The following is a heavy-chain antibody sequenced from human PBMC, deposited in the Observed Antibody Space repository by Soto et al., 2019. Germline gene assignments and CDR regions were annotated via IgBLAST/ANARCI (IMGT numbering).Heavy chain of an antibody. Sequence: GESLKISCNGSGYSFTSYWISLVRQMPGKGLEWMGRIDPSDSYTNYSPSFQGHVTISADKSISTAYLQWSSLKASDTAMYYCARLTSHGSYYYYYGMDVWGQGTTVTVSS. V-gene: IGHV5-10-1*01. CDR2: IDPSDSYT. CDR1: GYSFTSYW. J-gene: IGHJ6*02. D-gene: IGHD2-2*01. CDR3: ARLTSHGSYYYYYGMDV.